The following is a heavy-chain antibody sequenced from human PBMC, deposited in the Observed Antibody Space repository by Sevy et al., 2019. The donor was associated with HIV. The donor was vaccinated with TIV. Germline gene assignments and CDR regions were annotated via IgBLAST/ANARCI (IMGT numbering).Heavy chain of an antibody. CDR3: ARVGGWGWGSYPGAFDI. V-gene: IGHV3-48*02. CDR2: ISSSTTI. Sequence: GGSLRLSCAASGFTFSSYSMNWVRQAPGKGLEWVSYISSSTTIYYADSVKGRFTISRDNAKNSLYLQMNSLRDEDTAVYYCARVGGWGWGSYPGAFDIWGQGTMVTVSS. J-gene: IGHJ3*02. CDR1: GFTFSSYS. D-gene: IGHD3-16*02.